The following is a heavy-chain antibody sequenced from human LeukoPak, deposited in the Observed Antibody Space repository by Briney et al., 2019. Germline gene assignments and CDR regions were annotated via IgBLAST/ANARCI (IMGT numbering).Heavy chain of an antibody. CDR1: GGSISSSSYY. Sequence: SETLSLTCTVSGGSISSSSYYWGWIRQPPGKGLEWIGSIYYSGSTYYNPSLKIRVTISVDTSKNQFSLKLSSVTAADTAVYYCARPHFCSATTCSGPFHIWSQGTMVTVSS. CDR2: IYYSGST. CDR3: ARPHFCSATTCSGPFHI. V-gene: IGHV4-39*01. J-gene: IGHJ3*02. D-gene: IGHD2-15*01.